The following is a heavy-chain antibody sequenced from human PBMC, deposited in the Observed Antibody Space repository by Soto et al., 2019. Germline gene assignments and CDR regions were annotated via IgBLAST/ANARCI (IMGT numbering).Heavy chain of an antibody. Sequence: GGTLRLSCTASGVSFSNYWMNWVRQAPEKGMEWVANIKQDGSEIYYVDSVKGRFTITRDNSKNTLYLQMNSLIAEDTAVYYCAKDRLATTATTRFDPWGLGTMVTVSS. J-gene: IGHJ5*02. CDR3: AKDRLATTATTRFDP. D-gene: IGHD1-1*01. CDR2: IKQDGSEI. CDR1: GVSFSNYW. V-gene: IGHV3-7*05.